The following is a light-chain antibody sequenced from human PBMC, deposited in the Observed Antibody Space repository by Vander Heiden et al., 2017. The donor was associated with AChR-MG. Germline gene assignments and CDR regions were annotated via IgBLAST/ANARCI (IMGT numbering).Light chain of an antibody. CDR2: LGS. Sequence: DVVLTQSPLSLPVTPGEPASIPCRSSQSLLHSNGYNYLDWYLQKPGQSPQLLIYLGSNRASGVPDRFSGSASGTDFTLKISRVEAEDIGVYYCMQYLRSATFGGGTKVEI. J-gene: IGKJ4*01. V-gene: IGKV2-28*01. CDR3: MQYLRSAT. CDR1: QSLLHSNGYNY.